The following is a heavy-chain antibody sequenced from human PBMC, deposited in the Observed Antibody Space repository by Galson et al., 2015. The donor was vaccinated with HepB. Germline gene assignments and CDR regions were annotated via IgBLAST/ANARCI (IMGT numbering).Heavy chain of an antibody. CDR2: ISSSAGYT. V-gene: IGHV3-23*01. D-gene: IGHD6-13*01. Sequence: SLRLSCAASGFTFSSYAMTWVRQAPGKGLEWVSTISSSAGYTYYADSVKGRFTISRDNSKNTLYLQMNSLRAEDTAVYYCARDTGAAGTLRVYYGMDVWGQGTTVTVSS. CDR3: ARDTGAAGTLRVYYGMDV. J-gene: IGHJ6*02. CDR1: GFTFSSYA.